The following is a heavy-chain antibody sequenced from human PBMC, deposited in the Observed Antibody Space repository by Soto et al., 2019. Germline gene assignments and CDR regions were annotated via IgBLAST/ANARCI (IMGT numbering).Heavy chain of an antibody. D-gene: IGHD3-22*01. J-gene: IGHJ4*02. CDR1: GFTFSSYA. Sequence: EVQLLESGGGLVQPGGSLRLSCAASGFTFSSYAMSWVLQAPGKGLGWVSAISSGGSSTYYADSVKGRFTISRDNSKNTLYLQMNSLRAEDTAVYYCAKFSYDSSGYLFDHWGQGTLVTVSS. CDR3: AKFSYDSSGYLFDH. V-gene: IGHV3-23*01. CDR2: ISSGGSST.